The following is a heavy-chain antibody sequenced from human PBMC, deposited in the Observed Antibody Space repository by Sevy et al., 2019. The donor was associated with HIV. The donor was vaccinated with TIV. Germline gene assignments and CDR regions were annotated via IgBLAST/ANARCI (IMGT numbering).Heavy chain of an antibody. V-gene: IGHV4-38-2*02. CDR2: MYHRGST. J-gene: IGHJ3*02. Sequence: SETLSLTCTVSGYSISSGYYWGWIRQPPGKGLEWIGSMYHRGSTYYNPSLKSRVTISVDTSKNQISLKLSSVTAADTAVYYCARDGSMGYDFPTRVGLDAFDIWGQGTMVTVSS. D-gene: IGHD5-12*01. CDR3: ARDGSMGYDFPTRVGLDAFDI. CDR1: GYSISSGYY.